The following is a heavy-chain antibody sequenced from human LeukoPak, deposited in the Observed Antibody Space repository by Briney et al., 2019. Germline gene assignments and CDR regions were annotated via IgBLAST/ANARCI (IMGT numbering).Heavy chain of an antibody. D-gene: IGHD6-13*01. V-gene: IGHV3-30*04. CDR1: GFTFSSYA. CDR2: ISYDGSNK. CDR3: ARDRERYGSSWYLY. Sequence: GGSLRLSCAASGFTFSSYAMHWVRQAPGKGLEWVAVISYDGSNKYYADSVKGRFTISRDNSKNTLYLQMNSLRAEDTAVYYCARDRERYGSSWYLYWGQGTLVTVSS. J-gene: IGHJ4*02.